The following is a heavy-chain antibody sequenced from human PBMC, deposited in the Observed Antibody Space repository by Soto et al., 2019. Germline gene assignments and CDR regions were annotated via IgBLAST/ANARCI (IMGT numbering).Heavy chain of an antibody. V-gene: IGHV3-23*01. CDR1: GFTFNRHA. Sequence: EVKLLESWGGLVQPGGSLRLSCTASGFTFNRHAMTWVRQAPGKGLEWVSGLSDSGGSIYYADSVKGRFTISRDNSMNTLYLQMNTLRAEDTAVYYCAKVSSAWYAGFFDLWGQGTPVTVSS. J-gene: IGHJ4*02. CDR2: LSDSGGSI. D-gene: IGHD2-8*01. CDR3: AKVSSAWYAGFFDL.